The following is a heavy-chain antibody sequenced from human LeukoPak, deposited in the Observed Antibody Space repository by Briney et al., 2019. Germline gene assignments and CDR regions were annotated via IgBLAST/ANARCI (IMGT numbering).Heavy chain of an antibody. CDR1: GFTFSSYA. Sequence: GGSLRLSCAASGFTFSSYAMSWVRQAPGKGLEWVSAISGSGGSTYYADSVKGRFTISRDNSKNTLYLQMNSLRAEDTAVYDCAKDTSYYDFWSGYSYYFDYWGQGTLVTVSS. V-gene: IGHV3-23*01. J-gene: IGHJ4*02. CDR2: ISGSGGST. CDR3: AKDTSYYDFWSGYSYYFDY. D-gene: IGHD3-3*01.